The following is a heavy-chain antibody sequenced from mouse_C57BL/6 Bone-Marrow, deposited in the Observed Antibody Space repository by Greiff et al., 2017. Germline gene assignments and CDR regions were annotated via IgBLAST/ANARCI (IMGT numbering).Heavy chain of an antibody. V-gene: IGHV1-69*01. Sequence: QVQLQQPGAELVMPGASVKLSCKASGYTFTSYWMHWVKQRPGQGLEWIGEIDPSDSYTNYNQKFKGKSTLTVDKSSSTAYMQLSSLTSEDSAVYYCAREGIYGSSQYYFDDWGQGTTLTVSS. CDR2: IDPSDSYT. D-gene: IGHD1-1*01. CDR1: GYTFTSYW. CDR3: AREGIYGSSQYYFDD. J-gene: IGHJ2*01.